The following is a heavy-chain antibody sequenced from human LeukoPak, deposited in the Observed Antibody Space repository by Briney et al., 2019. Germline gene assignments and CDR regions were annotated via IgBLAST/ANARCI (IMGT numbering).Heavy chain of an antibody. V-gene: IGHV3-53*01. Sequence: PGGSLRLSCAASGFTVSSNYMSWVRQAPGKGLEWVSVIYSGGSTYYADPVKGRFTISRDNSKNTLYLQMNSLRAEDTAVYYCARDLFVVVPAATYYYYGMDVWGQGTTVTVSS. D-gene: IGHD2-2*01. CDR3: ARDLFVVVPAATYYYYGMDV. J-gene: IGHJ6*02. CDR1: GFTVSSNY. CDR2: IYSGGST.